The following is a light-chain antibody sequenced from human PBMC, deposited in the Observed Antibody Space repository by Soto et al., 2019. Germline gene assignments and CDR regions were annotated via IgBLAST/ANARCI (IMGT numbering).Light chain of an antibody. CDR1: QSVRSW. CDR2: DAS. Sequence: DIPMTQSPSTLSASVGDRVTITCRASQSVRSWLAWYQQKPGKAPNLLIYDASNLQSGVPSRFSGSGSGTEFTLTISSLQPDDFASYYCQQYNGYPWTFGQGTKLEIK. CDR3: QQYNGYPWT. J-gene: IGKJ2*02. V-gene: IGKV1-5*01.